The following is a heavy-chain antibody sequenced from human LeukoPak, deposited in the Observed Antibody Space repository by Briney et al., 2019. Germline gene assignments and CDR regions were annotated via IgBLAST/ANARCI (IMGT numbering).Heavy chain of an antibody. CDR2: IYYSGGT. CDR3: ARRHTVPVDY. D-gene: IGHD4-11*01. V-gene: IGHV4-39*01. Sequence: PSETLSLTCTVSGGSISSTSYYWGWLRQPPGKGLEWIVSIYYSGGTYYNPSLKSRVTISVDTSKNQFSLNLSSATAADTAVYYCARRHTVPVDYWGQGTLVTVSS. J-gene: IGHJ4*02. CDR1: GGSISSTSYY.